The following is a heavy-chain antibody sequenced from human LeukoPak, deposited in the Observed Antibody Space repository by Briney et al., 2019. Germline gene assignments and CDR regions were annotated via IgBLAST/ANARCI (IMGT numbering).Heavy chain of an antibody. CDR2: ISGSGGTT. V-gene: IGHV3-23*01. J-gene: IGHJ3*02. CDR1: GFTFSSSV. CDR3: AKDPPSVVANAFHI. Sequence: PGGSLRLSCAASGFTFSSSVMTWVRQAPGKGLEWVSTISGSGGTTYYADSVKGRFTISRDNSKNTLYLEMGSLRADDTAVYSCAKDPPSVVANAFHIWGQGTMVTVSS. D-gene: IGHD5-12*01.